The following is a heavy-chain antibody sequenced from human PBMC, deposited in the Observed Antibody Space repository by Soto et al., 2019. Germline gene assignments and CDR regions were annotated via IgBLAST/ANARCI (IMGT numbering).Heavy chain of an antibody. CDR3: ARDGSYSSSPSGY. CDR1: GFTFSSYS. J-gene: IGHJ4*02. CDR2: ISSSSSYI. Sequence: EVQLVESGGGLVKPGGSLRLSCAASGFTFSSYSMNWVRQAPGKGLEWVSSISSSSSYIYYADSVKGRFTISRDNAKNSLYLQMNSPRAEDTAVYYCARDGSYSSSPSGYWGQGTLVTVSS. D-gene: IGHD6-13*01. V-gene: IGHV3-21*01.